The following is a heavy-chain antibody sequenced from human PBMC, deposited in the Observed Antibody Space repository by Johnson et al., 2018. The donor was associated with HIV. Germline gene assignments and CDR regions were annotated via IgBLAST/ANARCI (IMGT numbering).Heavy chain of an antibody. Sequence: VQLVESGGGLVQPGGSLRLSCAASGVTVSSNYMTWVRQAPGKGLEWVSVLFSGGTTYYADSVKGRFTISRDNSKNTLYLQMNSLRAEDTAVYYCARVRASGWGSYPNDAFDIWGQGTMVTVSS. CDR1: GVTVSSNY. V-gene: IGHV3-66*01. D-gene: IGHD3-16*02. CDR2: LFSGGTT. J-gene: IGHJ3*02. CDR3: ARVRASGWGSYPNDAFDI.